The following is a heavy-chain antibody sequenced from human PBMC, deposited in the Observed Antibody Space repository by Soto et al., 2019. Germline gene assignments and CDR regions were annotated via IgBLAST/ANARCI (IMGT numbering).Heavy chain of an antibody. CDR1: GGTFSSYT. CDR3: AGWAGTLEGFAP. D-gene: IGHD1-1*01. Sequence: QVQLVQSGAEVKKPGSSVKVSCKASGGTFSSYTISWVRQAPGQGLEWMGRIIPILGIANYAQKFQGRVTITADKSTSTAYMELSSLSCEDTAVYYCAGWAGTLEGFAPWFEGTLDTDS. CDR2: IIPILGIA. J-gene: IGHJ5*02. V-gene: IGHV1-69*02.